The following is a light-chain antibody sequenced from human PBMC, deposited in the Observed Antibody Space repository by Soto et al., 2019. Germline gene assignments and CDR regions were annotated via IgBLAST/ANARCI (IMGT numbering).Light chain of an antibody. Sequence: EIVLTQSPGTLSLSPGERATLSCRASQSVSGRFFAWYQQKPGQAPRLLIYGTSIRATGVPDRFSGRVSGTDFTLTISRLEPEDFAVYYCQQYGSSPLTFGGGTKVDIK. CDR2: GTS. J-gene: IGKJ4*01. CDR3: QQYGSSPLT. CDR1: QSVSGRF. V-gene: IGKV3-20*01.